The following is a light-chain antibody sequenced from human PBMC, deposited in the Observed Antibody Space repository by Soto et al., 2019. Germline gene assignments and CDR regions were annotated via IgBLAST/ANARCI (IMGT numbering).Light chain of an antibody. CDR3: SSYTSSSLYV. V-gene: IGLV2-14*01. J-gene: IGLJ1*01. CDR1: SSDVGGYNY. CDR2: EVS. Sequence: QSVLPQLASVSGPHGQSITISCTGTSSDVGGYNYVSWYQQHPGKAPKLMIYEVSNRPSGVSNRFSGSKSGNTASLTISGLQAEDEADYYCSSYTSSSLYVFGTGTKVTVL.